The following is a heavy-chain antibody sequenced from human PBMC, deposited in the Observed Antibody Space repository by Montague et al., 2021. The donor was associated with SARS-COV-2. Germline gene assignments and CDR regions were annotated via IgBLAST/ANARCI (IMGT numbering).Heavy chain of an antibody. D-gene: IGHD3-16*01. V-gene: IGHV4-59*01. CDR2: IYYGGST. Sequence: SETLSLTCTVSGDSITSSLWTWVRQPPGKGLEWIGYIYYGGSTNHTPSLKSRVTISVDVSKNQFSLKLSSVTAADTAVYYCAREAFGGVIDHWGQGTLVTVSS. CDR1: GDSITSSL. J-gene: IGHJ4*02. CDR3: AREAFGGVIDH.